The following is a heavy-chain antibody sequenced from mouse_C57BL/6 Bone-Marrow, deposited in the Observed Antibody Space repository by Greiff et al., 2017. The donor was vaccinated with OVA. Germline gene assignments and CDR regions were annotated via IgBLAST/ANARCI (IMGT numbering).Heavy chain of an antibody. J-gene: IGHJ3*01. CDR3: SRTYFGSPCAY. D-gene: IGHD1-1*01. V-gene: IGHV8-8*01. Sequence: QVTLKECGPGILQPSQTLSLTCSFSGFSLSTFGMGVGWIRQPSGKGLEWRAHIWWDDDKYYHPALQSRNTNSTDTTIIQVFLKLANVYTANTATYDCSRTYFGSPCAYWGQGTLVTVSA. CDR2: IWWDDDK. CDR1: GFSLSTFGMG.